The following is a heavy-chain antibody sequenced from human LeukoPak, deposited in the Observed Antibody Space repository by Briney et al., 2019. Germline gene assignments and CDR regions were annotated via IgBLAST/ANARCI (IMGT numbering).Heavy chain of an antibody. J-gene: IGHJ4*02. D-gene: IGHD7-27*01. CDR1: GFPFSSHG. CDR2: IRQEGRDT. V-gene: IGHV3-30*02. Sequence: QTGGSLRLSCAASGFPFSSHGMHWVRQAPGKGLEWVAYIRQEGRDTYYADSVKGRFSISRDDSKYTVNLEMNSLRTEDMALYYCARDFNWGFDYWGQGTLVSVSS. CDR3: ARDFNWGFDY.